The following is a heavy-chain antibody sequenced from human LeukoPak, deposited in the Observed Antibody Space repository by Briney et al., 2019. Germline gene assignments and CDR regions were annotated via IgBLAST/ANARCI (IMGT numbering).Heavy chain of an antibody. CDR2: IYYSGST. CDR1: GGSISSYY. CDR3: AAHYYGSGGDY. D-gene: IGHD3-10*01. Sequence: SETLSLTCTVSGGSISSYYWSWIRQPPGKGLEWIGYIYYSGSTNYNPSLKSRVTIPVDTSKNQFSLKLSSVIAADTAVYYCAAHYYGSGGDYWGQGTLVTVSS. J-gene: IGHJ4*02. V-gene: IGHV4-59*08.